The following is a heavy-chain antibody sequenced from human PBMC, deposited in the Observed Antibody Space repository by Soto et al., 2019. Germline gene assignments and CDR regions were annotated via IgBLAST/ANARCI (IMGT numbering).Heavy chain of an antibody. CDR3: VRVFGFGGMDV. J-gene: IGHJ6*02. D-gene: IGHD3-10*01. Sequence: QVQLQEAGPGLVKPSQTLSLTCTVSGGSISSGGYYWSWIRQHPGKVLEWIGYISYSGSTYYNLSLKSRVTIPVDTSKNQFSVKLSSVTAADTAVYYCVRVFGFGGMDVWGQGTTVTVSS. CDR1: GGSISSGGYY. CDR2: ISYSGST. V-gene: IGHV4-31*03.